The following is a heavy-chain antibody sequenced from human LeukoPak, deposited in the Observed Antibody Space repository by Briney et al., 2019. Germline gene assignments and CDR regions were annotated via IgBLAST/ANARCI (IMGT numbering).Heavy chain of an antibody. D-gene: IGHD4-23*01. V-gene: IGHV4-39*07. CDR1: GGSISSSSYY. Sequence: SETLSLTCTVSGGSISSSSYYWGWIRQPPGKGLEWIGSIYYSGSTYYNPSLKSRVTISVDTSKNQFSLKLSSVTAADTAVYYCARSMTTVVRFDYWGQGTLVTVSS. J-gene: IGHJ4*02. CDR2: IYYSGST. CDR3: ARSMTTVVRFDY.